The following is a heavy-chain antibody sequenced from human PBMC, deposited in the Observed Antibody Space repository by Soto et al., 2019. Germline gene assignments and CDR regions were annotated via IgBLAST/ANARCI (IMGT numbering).Heavy chain of an antibody. V-gene: IGHV3-33*01. Sequence: QVQLVESGGGVVQPGRSLRLSCAASGFTFSSYGMHWVRQAPGKGLEWVAVIWYDGSNKYYADSMKGRFTISRDNSKNTLYLLMNSLRAEDTAVYYCARESITIFGAAFDYWGQGTLVTVSS. J-gene: IGHJ4*02. CDR2: IWYDGSNK. D-gene: IGHD3-3*01. CDR1: GFTFSSYG. CDR3: ARESITIFGAAFDY.